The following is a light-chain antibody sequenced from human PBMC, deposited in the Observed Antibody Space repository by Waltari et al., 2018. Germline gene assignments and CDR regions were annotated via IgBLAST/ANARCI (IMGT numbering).Light chain of an antibody. CDR3: QQYNSYPWT. J-gene: IGKJ1*01. V-gene: IGKV1-5*03. Sequence: DIQMTQSPSTLSASVGDRVTITCRASQSISSWLAWYQQKPGKAPKLLIYKAYSLESGVPSRFSGSGSGTQFTLTISSLQPDDFATYYCQQYNSYPWTFGQRTKVEIK. CDR1: QSISSW. CDR2: KAY.